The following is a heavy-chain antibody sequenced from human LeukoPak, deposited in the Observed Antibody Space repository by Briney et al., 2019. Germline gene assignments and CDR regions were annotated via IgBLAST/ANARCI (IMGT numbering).Heavy chain of an antibody. CDR2: INPNGGDT. D-gene: IGHD6-19*01. J-gene: IGHJ5*02. CDR1: GYTFTDYY. V-gene: IGHV1-2*02. Sequence: ASVKLSCKASGYTFTDYYIHWVRQAPGQGLEWMSCINPNGGDTNCAQKFQGRFTMTRDTSNSTAYMELSGLRSDDTAVYYCARPKGAVAATLYNWLDPWGQGRLVAVPS. CDR3: ARPKGAVAATLYNWLDP.